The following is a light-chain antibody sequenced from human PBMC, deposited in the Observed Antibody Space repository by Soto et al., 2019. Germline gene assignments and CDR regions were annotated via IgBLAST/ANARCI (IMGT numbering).Light chain of an antibody. CDR1: QTVSNNY. J-gene: IGKJ1*01. CDR2: GAS. Sequence: EIVLTQSPGTLSLSPGERATLSCRTSQTVSNNYLAWYQQKPGQAPRLLIYGASSRATGAPDRFRGSGSGTDFTLTISRLEPEDFAVYYCQQYGSSPRTFGQGTKVDIK. V-gene: IGKV3-20*01. CDR3: QQYGSSPRT.